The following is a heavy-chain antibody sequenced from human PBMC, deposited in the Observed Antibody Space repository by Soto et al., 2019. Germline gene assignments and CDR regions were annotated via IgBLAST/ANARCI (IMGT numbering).Heavy chain of an antibody. J-gene: IGHJ1*01. CDR3: ARDGETHRREAAAGISYFQH. CDR1: GYTFTGYY. Sequence: ASVKVSCKAPGYTFTGYYMHWVRQAPGQGLEWMGWINPNSGGTNYAQKFQGWVTMTRDTSISTAYMELSRLRSDDTAVYYCARDGETHRREAAAGISYFQHWGQGTLVTVSS. V-gene: IGHV1-2*04. CDR2: INPNSGGT. D-gene: IGHD6-13*01.